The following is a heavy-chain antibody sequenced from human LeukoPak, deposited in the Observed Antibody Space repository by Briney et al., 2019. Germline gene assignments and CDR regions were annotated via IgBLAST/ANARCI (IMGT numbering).Heavy chain of an antibody. D-gene: IGHD2-2*01. J-gene: IGHJ3*02. CDR1: GGSISSGSYY. Sequence: PSETLSLTCTVPGGSISSGSYYWSWIRQPAGKGLEWIGRIYTSGSTNYNPSLKSRVTISVDTSKNQFSLKLSSVTAADTAVYYCARAPPRYQLLFRGAFDIWGQGTMVTVSS. CDR2: IYTSGST. V-gene: IGHV4-61*02. CDR3: ARAPPRYQLLFRGAFDI.